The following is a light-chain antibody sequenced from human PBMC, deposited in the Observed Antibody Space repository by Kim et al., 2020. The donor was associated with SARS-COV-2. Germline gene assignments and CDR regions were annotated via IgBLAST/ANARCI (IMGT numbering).Light chain of an antibody. J-gene: IGLJ2*01. CDR1: SLGSSD. Sequence: SSELTQDPAVSVALGQTVRITCPGSSLGSSDASGYQQEPGQAPTLVVFAKNNRPSGIPDRFSGSSSGSTASLTIGWAQAGDEADYYCHIWDSSGDDVIFGGGTQLTVL. CDR3: HIWDSSGDDVI. CDR2: AKN. V-gene: IGLV3-19*01.